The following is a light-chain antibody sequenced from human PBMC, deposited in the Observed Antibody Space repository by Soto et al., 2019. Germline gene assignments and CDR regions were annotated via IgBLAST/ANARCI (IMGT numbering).Light chain of an antibody. Sequence: QSARTQPASVSGSPGQSITISCTGTSSDVAGYNYVSWYQQHPAKAPKLMIYEVNNRPPGVSNRFSGSKSGNTASLTISGLQAEDEADYYCSSYTSSSPFVFGTGTKVTVL. J-gene: IGLJ1*01. CDR3: SSYTSSSPFV. CDR2: EVN. CDR1: SSDVAGYNY. V-gene: IGLV2-14*01.